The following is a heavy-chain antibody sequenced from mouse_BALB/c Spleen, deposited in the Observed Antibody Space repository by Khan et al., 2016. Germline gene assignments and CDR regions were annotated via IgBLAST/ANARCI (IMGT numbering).Heavy chain of an antibody. V-gene: IGHV1-61*01. CDR1: GYSFTRYW. CDR2: IHPSDSES. D-gene: IGHD2-1*01. J-gene: IGHJ4*01. Sequence: QVRLQQSGTELVRPGASVKLSCKASGYSFTRYWMNWVKQRPGQGLEWIGMIHPSDSESRLNQKFKDKATLTVDNSSSIAYMQLSSPTSEDSAVYYCTSSAYGNHPYYARDYWGQGTSVTVSS. CDR3: TSSAYGNHPYYARDY.